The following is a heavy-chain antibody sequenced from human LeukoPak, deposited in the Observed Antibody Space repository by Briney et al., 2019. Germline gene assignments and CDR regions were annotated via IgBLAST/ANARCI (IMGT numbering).Heavy chain of an antibody. CDR3: ATDLGSSRPNF. Sequence: GGSLRLSCAAPGFSFSTYWMSWVRQAPGKGLEWVANIKQDGSEKYYVDSAKGRFTISRDNAKNSLYLQMNSLTAEDTAVYYCATDLGSSRPNFWGQGILVTVSS. CDR1: GFSFSTYW. V-gene: IGHV3-7*01. J-gene: IGHJ4*02. D-gene: IGHD6-13*01. CDR2: IKQDGSEK.